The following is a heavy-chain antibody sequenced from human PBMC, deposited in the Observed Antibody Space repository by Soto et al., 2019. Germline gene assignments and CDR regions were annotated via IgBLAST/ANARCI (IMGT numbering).Heavy chain of an antibody. D-gene: IGHD3-9*01. V-gene: IGHV1-2*02. Sequence: ASVKVCCKASGYTFTDYYMHWVRQAPGQGLEWMGWINPNSGGTNYAQKFQGRVTMTRDTSISTAYMELSRLRSDDTAVYYCARDPTAVRYFEEDYWGQGTMGTVSS. J-gene: IGHJ4*02. CDR1: GYTFTDYY. CDR2: INPNSGGT. CDR3: ARDPTAVRYFEEDY.